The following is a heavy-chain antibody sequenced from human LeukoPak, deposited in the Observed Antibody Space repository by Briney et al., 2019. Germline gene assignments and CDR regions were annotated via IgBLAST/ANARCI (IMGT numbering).Heavy chain of an antibody. CDR1: GFTFSSYA. V-gene: IGHV3-23*01. CDR2: ISGSGGST. D-gene: IGHD6-6*01. J-gene: IGHJ4*02. CDR3: AKLSIAAHLGDY. Sequence: GGSLRLSCAASGFTFSSYAMSWVRQAPGKGREWVSAISGSGGSTYYADSVKGRFTISRDNSKNTLYLQMNSLRAEDTAVYYCAKLSIAAHLGDYWGQGTLVTVSS.